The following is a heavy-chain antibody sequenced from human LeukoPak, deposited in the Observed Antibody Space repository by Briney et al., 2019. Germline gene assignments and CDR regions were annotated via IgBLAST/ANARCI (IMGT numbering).Heavy chain of an antibody. V-gene: IGHV4-59*08. CDR3: ARSGTDYYDSSGYYGY. Sequence: SETLSLTCTVSGGSVSGYYWSWIRQPPGKGLEWIGYIYYSGNTKYNPSLKSRVTMSVDTSKNQFSLRLSSVTAADTAVYYCARSGTDYYDSSGYYGYWGQGTLVTVSS. CDR1: GGSVSGYY. J-gene: IGHJ4*02. D-gene: IGHD3-22*01. CDR2: IYYSGNT.